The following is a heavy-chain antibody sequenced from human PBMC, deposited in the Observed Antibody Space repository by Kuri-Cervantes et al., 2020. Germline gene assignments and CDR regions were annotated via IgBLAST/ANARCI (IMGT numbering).Heavy chain of an antibody. CDR2: IYHSGST. CDR1: GYSISSGYY. CDR3: AMTQDGDRGGLDY. J-gene: IGHJ4*02. Sequence: SETLSLTCAVSGYSISSGYYWGWIRQPPGKGLEWIGSIYHSGSTYYNPSLKSRVTISVDTSKNQFSLKLSSVTAADTAVYYCAMTQDGDRGGLDYWGQGTLVTVSS. D-gene: IGHD4-17*01. V-gene: IGHV4-38-2*01.